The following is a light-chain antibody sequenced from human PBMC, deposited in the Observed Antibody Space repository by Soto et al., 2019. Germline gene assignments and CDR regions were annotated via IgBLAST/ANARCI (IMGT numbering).Light chain of an antibody. CDR3: QQFHSFLWT. V-gene: IGKV1-13*02. J-gene: IGKJ1*01. Sequence: AIQLTQSPSSLSASIGDRVTITCRASQGISSALVWYRQKPGKAPKLLIYDASSLESGVPSRFSGSGSGTDFTLTLSSLQPEDFATYYCQQFHSFLWTFGQGTKVEIK. CDR1: QGISSA. CDR2: DAS.